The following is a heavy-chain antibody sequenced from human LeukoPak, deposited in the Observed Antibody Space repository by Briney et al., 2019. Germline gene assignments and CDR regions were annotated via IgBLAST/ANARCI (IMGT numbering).Heavy chain of an antibody. CDR1: GFTFSNYW. J-gene: IGHJ3*02. CDR3: ARDVGGNLGDAFDI. CDR2: INSDGSNA. Sequence: GGSLRLSCAASGFTFSNYWMHWVRQAPGKGLVWVSRINSDGSNATYADSVKGRFTISRDKAKNTLYVQMNSLRAEDTAVYYCARDVGGNLGDAFDIWGQGTMVTVSS. V-gene: IGHV3-74*03. D-gene: IGHD4-23*01.